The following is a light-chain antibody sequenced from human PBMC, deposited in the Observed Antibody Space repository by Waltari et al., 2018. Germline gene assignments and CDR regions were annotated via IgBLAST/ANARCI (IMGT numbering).Light chain of an antibody. Sequence: QSALTQPDSVSGSPGQSIPISCTGTITNIGRFIAVSWYQQYPGKAPKLIIYEDNKRPSGVSTRFSGSKSGNTASLTISGLQAEDEADYFCSSYPHSYTFVFGTGTKVTVL. CDR3: SSYPHSYTFV. V-gene: IGLV2-23*01. CDR1: ITNIGRFIA. J-gene: IGLJ1*01. CDR2: EDN.